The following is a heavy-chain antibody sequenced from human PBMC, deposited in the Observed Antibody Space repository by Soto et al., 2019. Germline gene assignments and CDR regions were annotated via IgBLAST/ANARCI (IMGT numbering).Heavy chain of an antibody. V-gene: IGHV3-30-3*01. D-gene: IGHD3-22*01. CDR2: ISYDGSNK. CDR1: GFTFHNYA. J-gene: IGHJ4*02. Sequence: GGSLRLSCAASGFTFHNYAMHWVRQAPGKGLEWVAVISYDGSNKYYADSVKGRFTISRDNSKNTLYLQMNSLRAEDTAVYYCARSYDSSGYPRYFDYWGQGTLVTVSS. CDR3: ARSYDSSGYPRYFDY.